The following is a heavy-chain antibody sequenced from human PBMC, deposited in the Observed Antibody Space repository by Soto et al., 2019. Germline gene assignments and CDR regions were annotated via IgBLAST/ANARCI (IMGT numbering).Heavy chain of an antibody. J-gene: IGHJ4*02. V-gene: IGHV4-34*01. Sequence: KSSETLSLTCTVYGGSFSGYYWSWIRQPPGKGLEWIGEINHSGSTNYNPSLKSRVTISVDTSKNQFSLKLSSVTAADTAVYYCARDVTAAGTFDYWGQGTLVTVSS. CDR2: INHSGST. CDR3: ARDVTAAGTFDY. D-gene: IGHD6-13*01. CDR1: GGSFSGYY.